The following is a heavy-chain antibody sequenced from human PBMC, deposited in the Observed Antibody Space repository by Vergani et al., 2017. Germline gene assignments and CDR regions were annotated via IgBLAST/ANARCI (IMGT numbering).Heavy chain of an antibody. CDR3: ARGSSGWSSPFDY. Sequence: QLQLQESGPGLVKPSETLSLTCTVSGGSISSYYWSWIRQPPGKGLEWIGYIYYSGSTNYNPSLKSRVTISVDTSKNQFSLKLSSVTAADTAVYYCARGSSGWSSPFDYWGQGTLVTVSS. J-gene: IGHJ4*02. D-gene: IGHD6-19*01. CDR2: IYYSGST. CDR1: GGSISSYY. V-gene: IGHV4-59*01.